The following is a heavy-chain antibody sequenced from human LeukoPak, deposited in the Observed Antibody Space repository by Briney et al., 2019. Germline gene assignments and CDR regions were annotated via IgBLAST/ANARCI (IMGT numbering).Heavy chain of an antibody. J-gene: IGHJ4*02. V-gene: IGHV3-15*01. CDR2: IKSKTDGGTT. CDR1: GFTFSNAW. CDR3: TFSLYAIEGFDY. D-gene: IGHD2-8*01. Sequence: GGSLRLSCAASGFTFSNAWMSWVRQAPGKGLEWVGRIKSKTDGGTTDYAAPVKGGFTISRDDSKNTLYLQMNSLKTEDTAVYYCTFSLYAIEGFDYWGQGTLVTVSS.